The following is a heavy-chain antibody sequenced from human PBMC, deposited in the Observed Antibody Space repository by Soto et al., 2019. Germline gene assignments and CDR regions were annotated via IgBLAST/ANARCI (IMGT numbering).Heavy chain of an antibody. Sequence: QVQLVESGGGVVQPGRSLRLSCAASGFTFSSYGMHWVRQAPGKGLEWVAVISYDGSNKYYADSVKGRFTISRDNSKNPLYLQMNSLRAEDTAVYYCAKDEVYNWNDVGAFDIWGQGTMVTVSS. CDR2: ISYDGSNK. CDR3: AKDEVYNWNDVGAFDI. CDR1: GFTFSSYG. V-gene: IGHV3-30*18. J-gene: IGHJ3*02. D-gene: IGHD1-1*01.